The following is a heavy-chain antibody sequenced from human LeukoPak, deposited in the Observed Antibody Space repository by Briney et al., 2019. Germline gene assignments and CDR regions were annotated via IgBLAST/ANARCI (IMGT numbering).Heavy chain of an antibody. J-gene: IGHJ4*02. D-gene: IGHD2-8*01. V-gene: IGHV3-7*01. CDR1: GFTFSTFW. Sequence: GGSLRLSCAASGFTFSTFWMNWVRQAPGKGLEWVANINQDGSVKYYVDSVKGRFTISRDNAKNSLYLQMNSLRAEDTARYYCARDWNVLDDDDYWGRGTLVTVSS. CDR2: INQDGSVK. CDR3: ARDWNVLDDDDY.